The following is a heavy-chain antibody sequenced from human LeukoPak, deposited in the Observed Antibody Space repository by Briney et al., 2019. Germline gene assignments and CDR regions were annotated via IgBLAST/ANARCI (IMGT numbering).Heavy chain of an antibody. Sequence: ASVKVSCKVSGYTLTELSMHWVRQAPGKGLEWMGGFDPEDGETIYAQKFQGRVTMTEDTSTDTAYMELSSLRSEDTAVYYCATASMCSSGWYYFDYWGQGTLVTVSS. CDR2: FDPEDGET. V-gene: IGHV1-24*01. CDR3: ATASMCSSGWYYFDY. CDR1: GYTLTELS. J-gene: IGHJ4*02. D-gene: IGHD6-19*01.